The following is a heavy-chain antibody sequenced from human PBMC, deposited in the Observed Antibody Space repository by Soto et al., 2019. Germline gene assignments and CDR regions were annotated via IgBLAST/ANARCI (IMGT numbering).Heavy chain of an antibody. Sequence: GGSLRLSCAASGFTFSSYGMHWVRQAPGKGLEWVAVISYDGSNKYYADSVKGRFTISRDNSKNTLYLQMNSLRAEDTAVYYCAKDFLPPPPELLHSQNYFDYWGQGTLVTVSS. CDR3: AKDFLPPPPELLHSQNYFDY. J-gene: IGHJ4*02. CDR2: ISYDGSNK. CDR1: GFTFSSYG. V-gene: IGHV3-30*18. D-gene: IGHD2-15*01.